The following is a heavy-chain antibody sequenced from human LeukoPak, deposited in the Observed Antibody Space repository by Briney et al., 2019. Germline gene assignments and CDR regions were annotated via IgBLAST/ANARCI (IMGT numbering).Heavy chain of an antibody. J-gene: IGHJ6*03. CDR3: ARDDYYMDV. CDR1: GFTVTDNY. CDR2: IYSGGST. V-gene: IGHV3-66*01. Sequence: GGSLRLSCAVSGFTVTDNYMSWVRQAPGKGLEWVSLIYSGGSTYYADSVKGRFTISRDNSKNTLYLQMNSLRAEDTAVYYCARDDYYMDVWGKGTTVTISS.